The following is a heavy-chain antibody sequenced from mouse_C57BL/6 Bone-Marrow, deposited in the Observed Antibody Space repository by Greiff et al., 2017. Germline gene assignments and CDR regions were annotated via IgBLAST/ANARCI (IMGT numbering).Heavy chain of an antibody. Sequence: VQLQQPGAELVMPGASVKLSCKASGYTFTSYWMHWVKQRPGQGLEWIGEIDPSDSYTNYNQKFKGKSTLTVDKSSSTAYMQLSSLTSEDSAVYYCARWSYDYDGGPFDYWGQGTTLTVSS. D-gene: IGHD2-4*01. CDR1: GYTFTSYW. V-gene: IGHV1-69*01. J-gene: IGHJ2*01. CDR2: IDPSDSYT. CDR3: ARWSYDYDGGPFDY.